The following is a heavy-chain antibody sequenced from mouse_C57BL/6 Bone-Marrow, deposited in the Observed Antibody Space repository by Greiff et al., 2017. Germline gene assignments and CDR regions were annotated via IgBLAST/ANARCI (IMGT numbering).Heavy chain of an antibody. J-gene: IGHJ2*01. Sequence: EVHLVESGGGLVKPGGSLKLSCAASGFTFSSYAMSWVRQTPEKRLEWVATISDGGSYTYYPDNVKGRFTISRDNAKNHLYLHMSHLKSEDTAIYYCAGNVYYHLFDYWGQGTTLTVSS. CDR3: AGNVYYHLFDY. D-gene: IGHD2-3*01. V-gene: IGHV5-4*01. CDR1: GFTFSSYA. CDR2: ISDGGSYT.